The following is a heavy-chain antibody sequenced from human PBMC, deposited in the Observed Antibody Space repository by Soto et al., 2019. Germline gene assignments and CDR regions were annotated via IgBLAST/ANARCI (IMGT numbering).Heavy chain of an antibody. V-gene: IGHV4-59*08. Sequence: QVQLQESGPGLVKPSETLSLTCTVSGGSISSYYWSWIRQPPGKGLEWIGYIYYSGSTNYNPSLXSGAXIXLDTSKNQFSLKPSSVTAADTAVYYCARRYGGSIDYWGQGTLVTVSS. J-gene: IGHJ4*02. CDR2: IYYSGST. D-gene: IGHD2-15*01. CDR3: ARRYGGSIDY. CDR1: GGSISSYY.